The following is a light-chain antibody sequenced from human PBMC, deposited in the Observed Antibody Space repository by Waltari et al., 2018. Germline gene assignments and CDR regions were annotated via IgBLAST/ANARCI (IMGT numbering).Light chain of an antibody. CDR3: QQHRTWPS. CDR2: NVS. V-gene: IGKV3-15*01. Sequence: EIVMTQSPATLSVLPGERATLSCRASQSVGTNLAWYQQTPGQAPRLLIYNVSTRAIDLPFRFSFSWSATEFTLTISRLQSEDFALYFCQQHRTWPSFGGGTKVEIK. CDR1: QSVGTN. J-gene: IGKJ4*01.